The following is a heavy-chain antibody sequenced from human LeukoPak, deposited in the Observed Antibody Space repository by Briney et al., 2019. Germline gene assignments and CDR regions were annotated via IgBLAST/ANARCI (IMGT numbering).Heavy chain of an antibody. D-gene: IGHD1-1*01. CDR1: GDSVSSNSAA. Sequence: SQTLSLTCAISGDSVSSNSAAWNWIRQSPSRGLEWLGRTYYRSKWYNDYAVSVKNRITINPDTSKNQFSLQLNSVTPEDTAVYYCARHPRLGTMRNFDYWGQGTLVTVSS. CDR3: ARHPRLGTMRNFDY. CDR2: TYYRSKWYN. J-gene: IGHJ4*02. V-gene: IGHV6-1*01.